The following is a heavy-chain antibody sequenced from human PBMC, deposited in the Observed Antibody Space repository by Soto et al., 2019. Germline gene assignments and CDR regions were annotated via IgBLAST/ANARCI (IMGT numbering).Heavy chain of an antibody. Sequence: GGSLRLSCAASGFTFSNYAMHWVRQAPGKGLEWVAIISFDGSNKFYTDSVKGRFTISRDNSKNTLYLEMSSLRAEDTAVYFCARDFGYSYGLPPNKTYYYYGMDVWGQGTTVTVS. CDR1: GFTFSNYA. D-gene: IGHD5-18*01. V-gene: IGHV3-30*03. CDR3: ARDFGYSYGLPPNKTYYYYGMDV. J-gene: IGHJ6*02. CDR2: ISFDGSNK.